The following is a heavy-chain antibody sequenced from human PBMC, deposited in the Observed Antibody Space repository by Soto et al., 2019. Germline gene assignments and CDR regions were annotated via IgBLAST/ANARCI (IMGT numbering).Heavy chain of an antibody. D-gene: IGHD4-4*01. CDR3: ASTQTPTESEH. Sequence: QVQLVQSGAEVKKPGASVKVSCKASGYTFSNYGITWVRQAPGQGLEWMGWINTYNGNTNYAQKVQGRVTKTADTSTSIVYMELRSLTSDHAAVYYCASTQTPTESEHWGQGTLVTVSS. CDR1: GYTFSNYG. CDR2: INTYNGNT. V-gene: IGHV1-18*01. J-gene: IGHJ1*01.